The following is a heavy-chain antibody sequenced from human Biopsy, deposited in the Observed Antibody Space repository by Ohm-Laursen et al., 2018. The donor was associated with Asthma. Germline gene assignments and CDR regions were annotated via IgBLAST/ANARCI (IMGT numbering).Heavy chain of an antibody. V-gene: IGHV4-4*01. CDR2: IYHLGNA. CDR1: GGSISVSNW. J-gene: IGHJ4*02. Sequence: TLSLTCDVSGGSISVSNWWSWVRQPPGRGLEWIGQIYHLGNANYNPSLKSRVTMSVDKSKNQFSLKVTSVTAADTAVYFCARRWRSYDSSNYYLDQWGQGTLVTVSS. D-gene: IGHD3-22*01. CDR3: ARRWRSYDSSNYYLDQ.